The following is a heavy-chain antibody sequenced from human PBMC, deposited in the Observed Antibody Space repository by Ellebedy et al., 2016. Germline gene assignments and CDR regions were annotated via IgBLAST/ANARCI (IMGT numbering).Heavy chain of an antibody. D-gene: IGHD3-16*01. Sequence: ASVKVSXXASGYSFTDYYMHWVRQAPGQGLEWMGWINPTSGVTDYAQEFQGRVTMTRDTSISTAYMELSRLRSDDTAVYYCARDGGDNWFDPWGQGTLVTVSS. CDR2: INPTSGVT. V-gene: IGHV1-2*02. CDR1: GYSFTDYY. CDR3: ARDGGDNWFDP. J-gene: IGHJ5*02.